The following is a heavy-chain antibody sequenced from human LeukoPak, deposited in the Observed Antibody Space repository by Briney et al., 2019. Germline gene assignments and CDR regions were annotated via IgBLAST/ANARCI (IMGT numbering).Heavy chain of an antibody. Sequence: SETLSLTCTVSGGSISSGDYYWSWIRQPPGKGLEWIGYIYYSGSAYYNPSLKSRVTISVDTSKNQFSLKLSSVTAADTAVYYCARSIAVALNAFDIWGQGTMVTVSS. V-gene: IGHV4-30-4*08. CDR3: ARSIAVALNAFDI. J-gene: IGHJ3*02. D-gene: IGHD6-19*01. CDR1: GGSISSGDYY. CDR2: IYYSGSA.